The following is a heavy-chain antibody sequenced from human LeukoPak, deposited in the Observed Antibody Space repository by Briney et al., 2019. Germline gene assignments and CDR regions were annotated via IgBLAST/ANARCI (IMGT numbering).Heavy chain of an antibody. Sequence: PGGSLRLSCAASGFTFGLYSMTWVRQAPGKGLEWVSSISSSSSYIYYADSVKGRFTISRDNAKNSLYLQMNSLRAEDTAVYYCARLYDGSAYHADHFDYWGQGTLVTVSS. J-gene: IGHJ4*02. CDR2: ISSSSSYI. V-gene: IGHV3-21*01. D-gene: IGHD3-22*01. CDR1: GFTFGLYS. CDR3: ARLYDGSAYHADHFDY.